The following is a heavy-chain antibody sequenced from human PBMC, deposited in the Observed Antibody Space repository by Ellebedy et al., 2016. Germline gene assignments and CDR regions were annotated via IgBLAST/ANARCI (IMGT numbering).Heavy chain of an antibody. CDR2: VFHTGTT. D-gene: IGHD6-19*01. V-gene: IGHV4-59*02. Sequence: SETLSLTCNVSGGSVSGDYWNWIRRPPGKGLEWIGYVFHTGTTNSPPSLKSRVTMSVDTSKSQFSLRLTSVTAADTAVYYCAKWNGGWYAFEVWGQGTMVTVSS. J-gene: IGHJ3*01. CDR3: AKWNGGWYAFEV. CDR1: GGSVSGDY.